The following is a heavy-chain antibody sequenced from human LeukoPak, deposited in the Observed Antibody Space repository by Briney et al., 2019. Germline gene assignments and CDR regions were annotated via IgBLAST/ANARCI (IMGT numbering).Heavy chain of an antibody. D-gene: IGHD5-12*01. J-gene: IGHJ4*02. CDR1: GGSFSGYY. V-gene: IGHV4-34*01. CDR3: ASRIVPSSDFDY. CDR2: INHSGST. Sequence: SETLPLTCAVYGGSFSGYYWSWIRQPPGKGLEWIGEINHSGSTNYNPFLKSRVTISVDTSKNQFSLKLSSVTVADTAVYYCASRIVPSSDFDYWGQGTLVTVSS.